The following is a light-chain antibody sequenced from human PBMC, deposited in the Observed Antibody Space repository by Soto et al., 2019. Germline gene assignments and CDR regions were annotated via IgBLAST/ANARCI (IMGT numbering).Light chain of an antibody. J-gene: IGKJ2*01. V-gene: IGKV2-28*01. Sequence: DTVMTQSPLSLSVTPGEPASISCRSGQSLLHSNGYNYLDWYLQKPGQSPHLLIYLASNRAPGVPDSFNGRGSRPDFTLKISGVEAEDVRISYFLQPLPPPSTFGHGTNLHIK. CDR2: LAS. CDR1: QSLLHSNGYNY. CDR3: LQPLPPPST.